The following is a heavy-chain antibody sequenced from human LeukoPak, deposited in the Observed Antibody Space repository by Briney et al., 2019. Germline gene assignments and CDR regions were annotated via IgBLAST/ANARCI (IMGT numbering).Heavy chain of an antibody. CDR3: ARDRPKDDAFDI. CDR1: GYTFTDYG. Sequence: ASVKVSCKASGYTFTDYGVSWVRQAPGQGLERMGWISGYNDNPNYVQRLQGRVTMTTDTSTRTAYMELRSLTSDDTAVYFCARDRPKDDAFDIWGQGTLVTVSS. J-gene: IGHJ3*02. CDR2: ISGYNDNP. V-gene: IGHV1-18*01.